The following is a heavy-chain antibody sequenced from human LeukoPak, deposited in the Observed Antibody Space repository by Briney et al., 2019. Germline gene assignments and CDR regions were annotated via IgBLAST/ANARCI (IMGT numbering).Heavy chain of an antibody. CDR2: INHFGST. V-gene: IGHV4-34*01. J-gene: IGHJ4*02. D-gene: IGHD1-26*01. CDR1: GGSFIGYY. CDR3: ARIRSRKWGFDY. Sequence: RSSETLSLTRAVYGGSFIGYYWSWIRQPPGKGLEWIGEINHFGSTNYNPSLKSRVTVSIDTSKNQFSLKLSSVTAADTAVYYCARIRSRKWGFDYWGQGTLVTVSS.